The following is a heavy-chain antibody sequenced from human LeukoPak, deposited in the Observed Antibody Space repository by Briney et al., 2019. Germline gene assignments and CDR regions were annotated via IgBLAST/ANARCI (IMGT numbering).Heavy chain of an antibody. CDR2: ITSKTDGGTT. CDR1: AFTFNEVW. J-gene: IGHJ4*02. CDR3: TTDASPYCANGICYTGGNFDH. D-gene: IGHD2-8*01. V-gene: IGHV3-15*01. Sequence: GRSLRLSCAAAAFTFNEVWISSVRQAPGKGLEWVGRITSKTDGGTTDYAAPVKGRFTISRDGSKHTLYLQMSSPKTKDSAVYYCTTDASPYCANGICYTGGNFDHWGERTLVTVSS.